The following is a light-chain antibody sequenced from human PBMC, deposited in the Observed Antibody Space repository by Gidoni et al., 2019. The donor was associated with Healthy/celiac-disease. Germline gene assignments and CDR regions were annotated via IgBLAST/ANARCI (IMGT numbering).Light chain of an antibody. CDR2: GAS. CDR1: QSISSY. V-gene: IGKV1-39*01. Sequence: DIQMTQSPSSLSASVGDRVTITCPASQSISSYLNWYQQKPGKAPKLLMYGASSLQSGVPSRFSGSGSGTDFTLTITSLQPEDSATYYCQQSYSTPRTFGQGTKVEIK. J-gene: IGKJ1*01. CDR3: QQSYSTPRT.